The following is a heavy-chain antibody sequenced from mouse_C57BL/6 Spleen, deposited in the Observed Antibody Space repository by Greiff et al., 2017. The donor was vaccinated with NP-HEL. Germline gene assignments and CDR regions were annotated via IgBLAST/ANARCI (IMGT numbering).Heavy chain of an antibody. CDR1: GFSLTSYG. J-gene: IGHJ1*03. V-gene: IGHV2-2*01. D-gene: IGHD4-1*01. Sequence: VQLVESGPGLVQPSQSLSITCTVSGFSLTSYGVHWVRQSPGKGLEWLGVIWSGGSTDYNAAFISRLSIRKDNSKSQVFFKMNSLQADDTAIYYCASKSSLLTGTGLWYFDVWGTGTTVTVSS. CDR3: ASKSSLLTGTGLWYFDV. CDR2: IWSGGST.